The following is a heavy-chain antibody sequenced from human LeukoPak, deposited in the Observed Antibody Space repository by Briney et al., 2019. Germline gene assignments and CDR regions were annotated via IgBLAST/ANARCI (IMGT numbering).Heavy chain of an antibody. V-gene: IGHV3-33*01. Sequence: GGSLRLSCAASGFTFSSYGMHWVRQAPGKGLEWVAVIWYDGSNTYYADSLKGRFTISRDNSKNILYLQMNSLRAEDTAVYYCARDPSGYSRYGISDYWGQGTLATVSS. J-gene: IGHJ4*02. D-gene: IGHD5-12*01. CDR2: IWYDGSNT. CDR1: GFTFSSYG. CDR3: ARDPSGYSRYGISDY.